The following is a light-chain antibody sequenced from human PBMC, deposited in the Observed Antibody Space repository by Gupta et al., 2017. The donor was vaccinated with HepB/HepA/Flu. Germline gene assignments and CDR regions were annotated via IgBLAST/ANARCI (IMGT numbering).Light chain of an antibody. V-gene: IGKV4-1*01. Sequence: IVMTQSPDSLAVSLGERATINCKSSQSVLYSSNNKNYLAWFQQKVGQPPKLLIYWASTRESGVSDRFSGSGSGTDFTLTISGLQAEDVAVYYCQQYYTTPWTFSQGTKVEIK. CDR2: WAS. CDR1: QSVLYSSNNKNY. CDR3: QQYYTTPWT. J-gene: IGKJ1*01.